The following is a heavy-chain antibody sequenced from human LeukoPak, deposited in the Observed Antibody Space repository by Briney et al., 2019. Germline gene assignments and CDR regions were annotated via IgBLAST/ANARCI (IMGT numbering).Heavy chain of an antibody. CDR2: IIPIFCKA. Sequence: SVKVSCKASGGTFSSYAISWVRQAPGQGLEWMGGIIPIFCKANYAQKFQGRVTITADKSTSTAYMELSSLRSEDTAVYYCARDLKVVRYFDWLSQGYYYYGMDVWGKGTTVTVSS. CDR3: ARDLKVVRYFDWLSQGYYYYGMDV. D-gene: IGHD3-9*01. J-gene: IGHJ6*04. V-gene: IGHV1-69*06. CDR1: GGTFSSYA.